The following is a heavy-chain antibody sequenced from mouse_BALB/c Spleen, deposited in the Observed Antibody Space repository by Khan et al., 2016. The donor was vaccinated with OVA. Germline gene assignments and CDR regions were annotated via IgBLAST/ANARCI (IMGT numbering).Heavy chain of an antibody. CDR2: ISSGGDYT. Sequence: EVELVESGGDLVKPGGSLKLSCAASGFTFSSYSMSWVRQTPDKRLEWVASISSGGDYTYYPDIVKGRFTISRDYAKNTLYLEMSSLKSEDTAMYYCASHLTGSFAYWGQGTLVTVSA. J-gene: IGHJ3*01. D-gene: IGHD4-1*01. CDR3: ASHLTGSFAY. V-gene: IGHV5-6*01. CDR1: GFTFSSYS.